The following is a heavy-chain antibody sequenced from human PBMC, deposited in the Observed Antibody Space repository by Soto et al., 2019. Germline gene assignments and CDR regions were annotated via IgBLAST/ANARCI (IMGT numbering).Heavy chain of an antibody. Sequence: EVYLLESGGGLVQPGGSLRLSCAASELSSSNHAMTWVRQAPGKGLEWVSGISGSDGGAYYADSVKGRFTISRDNSRSTLYLQMNSLRVEDTAVYYCASGGLHGYTNGGLSYFHSWGQGTLVTVSS. CDR2: ISGSDGGA. CDR1: ELSSSNHA. J-gene: IGHJ4*02. V-gene: IGHV3-23*01. D-gene: IGHD5-18*01. CDR3: ASGGLHGYTNGGLSYFHS.